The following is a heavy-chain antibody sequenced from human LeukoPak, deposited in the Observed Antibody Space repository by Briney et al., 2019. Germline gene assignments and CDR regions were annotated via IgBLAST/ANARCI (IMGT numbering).Heavy chain of an antibody. V-gene: IGHV3-9*01. CDR2: ISWNSGSI. CDR3: ASRVGLRDRSFFQN. Sequence: GRSLRLSCAASGFTLDDYAMHWVRQAPGKGLEWVSGISWNSGSIGYVDSVKGRFTIYRDNAKNSVFLQMNNLRADDTAVYYCASRVGLRDRSFFQNWGQGTLVSVTS. CDR1: GFTLDDYA. D-gene: IGHD4-17*01. J-gene: IGHJ1*01.